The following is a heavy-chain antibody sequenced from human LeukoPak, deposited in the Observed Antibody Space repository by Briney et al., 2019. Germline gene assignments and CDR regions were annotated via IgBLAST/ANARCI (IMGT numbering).Heavy chain of an antibody. CDR3: ARGPYISSWYYFDD. Sequence: SEPLSLTCTVSGGSIGTYFWSWIRQSPGTGLEWIGYVFYNGNTNYNPSLKSRVTMSVDTSKNQFSLKMRSVTAADTAVYYCARGPYISSWYYFDDWGQGTLVTVSS. D-gene: IGHD6-13*01. V-gene: IGHV4-59*01. CDR1: GGSIGTYF. J-gene: IGHJ4*02. CDR2: VFYNGNT.